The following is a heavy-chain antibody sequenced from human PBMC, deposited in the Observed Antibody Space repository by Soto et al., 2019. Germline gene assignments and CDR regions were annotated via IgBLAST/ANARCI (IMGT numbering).Heavy chain of an antibody. CDR2: IYSGGST. J-gene: IGHJ4*02. D-gene: IGHD5-12*01. CDR1: GFTVSSNY. V-gene: IGHV3-53*04. Sequence: GGSLRLSCAASGFTVSSNYMSWVRQAPGKGLEWVSVIYSGGSTYYADSVKGRFTISRHNSKNTLYLQMNSLRAEDTAVYYCASDSGYDPTIPTTDYWGQGTLVTVSS. CDR3: ASDSGYDPTIPTTDY.